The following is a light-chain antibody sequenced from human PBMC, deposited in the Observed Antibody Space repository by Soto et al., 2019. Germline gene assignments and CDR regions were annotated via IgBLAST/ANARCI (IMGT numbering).Light chain of an antibody. CDR3: QQANSFPPRYT. J-gene: IGKJ2*01. V-gene: IGKV1-12*01. Sequence: DIQMTQSPSSVSASVGDRVTITCRASQGISNWLAWYQQKPGKAPKLLIYAASNLQSGVPSRFNGSGSGTDFTLTFSSLQPEDFATYYCQQANSFPPRYTFGQGTKLEIK. CDR2: AAS. CDR1: QGISNW.